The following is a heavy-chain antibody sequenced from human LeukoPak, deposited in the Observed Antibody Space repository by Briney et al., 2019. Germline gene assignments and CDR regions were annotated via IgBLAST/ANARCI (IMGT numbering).Heavy chain of an antibody. Sequence: PGGSLRLSCAASGFTFNDYAMHWVRQAPGKGLEWVAAISYDGSKKYCADSVKGRFTISRDNSQNTLYLQMNSLRAEDTAVYYCFSYYYDSSGYYTFDYWGQGTLVTVSS. CDR2: ISYDGSKK. J-gene: IGHJ4*02. CDR1: GFTFNDYA. D-gene: IGHD3-22*01. CDR3: FSYYYDSSGYYTFDY. V-gene: IGHV3-30-3*01.